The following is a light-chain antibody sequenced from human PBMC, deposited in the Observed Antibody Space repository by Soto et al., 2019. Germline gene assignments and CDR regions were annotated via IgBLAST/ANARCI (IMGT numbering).Light chain of an antibody. Sequence: EIMMTQSPANVSVFPGERATLSCRASQSIDSDLAWYQQKPGHVPRLLIYGAYTRATGVPARLSGSGSGTEFTLTIISLQADDFAVYYCQQYSHWRTFGPGTKVEIK. CDR2: GAY. CDR3: QQYSHWRT. V-gene: IGKV3-15*01. CDR1: QSIDSD. J-gene: IGKJ1*01.